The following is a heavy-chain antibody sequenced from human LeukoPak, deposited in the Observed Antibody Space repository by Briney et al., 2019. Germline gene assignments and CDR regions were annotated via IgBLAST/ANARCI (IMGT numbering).Heavy chain of an antibody. D-gene: IGHD1-26*01. CDR3: ARDPYSGSYGDYYYYYMDV. J-gene: IGHJ6*03. V-gene: IGHV3-21*01. CDR2: ITSSSSYI. Sequence: PGGSLRLSCAASGFTFSNYAMNWVRQAPGKGLEWVSSITSSSSYIYYADSVKGRFTISRDNAKNSLYLQMNSLRDEDTAVYYCARDPYSGSYGDYYYYYMDVWGKGTTVTVSS. CDR1: GFTFSNYA.